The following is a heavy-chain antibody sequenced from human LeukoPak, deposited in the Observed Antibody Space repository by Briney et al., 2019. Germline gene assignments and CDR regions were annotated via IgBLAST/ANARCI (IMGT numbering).Heavy chain of an antibody. Sequence: SSETLSLTCTVSGGSISSSSYYWGWIRQPPGKGLEWIGNIYDSGSTYYNPSLKSRVTISVDTSKNQFSLKLSSVTAADTAVYYCARRGNGHFDYWGQGTLVTVSS. D-gene: IGHD2-8*01. CDR1: GGSISSSSYY. J-gene: IGHJ4*02. CDR2: IYDSGST. V-gene: IGHV4-39*01. CDR3: ARRGNGHFDY.